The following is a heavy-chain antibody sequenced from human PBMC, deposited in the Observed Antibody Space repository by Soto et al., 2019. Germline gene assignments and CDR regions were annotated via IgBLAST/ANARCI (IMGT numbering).Heavy chain of an antibody. J-gene: IGHJ4*02. CDR2: ISYDGSRE. CDR3: AKDSAVGAAIGALDY. D-gene: IGHD5-18*01. Sequence: QVQLVESGGGVVQPGTSLRLSCAASGFSFSSCAMHWVRQAPDKGLEWVAVISYDGSREYYADSLKGRFTISRDNSKNTLLLQITSLRAADTAVYYCAKDSAVGAAIGALDYWGQGTLVTVSS. V-gene: IGHV3-30-3*01. CDR1: GFSFSSCA.